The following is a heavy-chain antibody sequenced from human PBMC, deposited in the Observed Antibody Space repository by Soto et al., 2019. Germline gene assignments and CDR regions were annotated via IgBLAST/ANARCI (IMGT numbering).Heavy chain of an antibody. CDR1: CGSFSGYY. CDR3: ARGKRGSSGWYGPYYYYYMDV. V-gene: IGHV4-34*01. Sequence: SETLSLTCAVYCGSFSGYYWSWIRQPPGKGLEWIGEINHSGSTNYNPSLKSRVTISVDTSKNQFSLKLSSVTAADTAVYYCARGKRGSSGWYGPYYYYYMDVWGKGTTVTVSS. CDR2: INHSGST. J-gene: IGHJ6*03. D-gene: IGHD6-19*01.